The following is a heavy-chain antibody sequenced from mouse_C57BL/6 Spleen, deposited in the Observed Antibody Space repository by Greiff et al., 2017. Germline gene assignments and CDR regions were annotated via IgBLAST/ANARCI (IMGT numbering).Heavy chain of an antibody. CDR2: IYPGDGDT. V-gene: IGHV1-80*01. J-gene: IGHJ2*01. Sequence: VQLQQSGAELVKPGASVKISCKASGYAFSSYWMNWVKQRPGKGLEWIGQIYPGDGDTNYNGKFKGKATLTADKSSSTAYMQLSSLTSEDSAVYFCARSVYYYGSSYFCCWGQGTTLTVSS. CDR1: GYAFSSYW. CDR3: ARSVYYYGSSYFCC. D-gene: IGHD1-1*01.